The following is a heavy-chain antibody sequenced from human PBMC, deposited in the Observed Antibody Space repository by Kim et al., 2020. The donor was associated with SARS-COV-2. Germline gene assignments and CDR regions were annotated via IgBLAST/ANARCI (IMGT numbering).Heavy chain of an antibody. CDR3: AKGDYDGYFDL. V-gene: IGHV3-9*01. CDR2: I. D-gene: IGHD5-12*01. Sequence: IGYADSVKGRFTISRDNAKTSLYLQMNSLRAEDTALYYCAKGDYDGYFDLWGRGTLVTVSS. J-gene: IGHJ2*01.